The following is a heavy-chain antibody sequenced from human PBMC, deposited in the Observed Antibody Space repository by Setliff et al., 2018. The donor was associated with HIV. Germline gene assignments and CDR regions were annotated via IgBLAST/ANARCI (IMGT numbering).Heavy chain of an antibody. Sequence: SETLSLTCTVSGGSISTYFWSWVRQTPGKGLEWIGYIYYTGSTSYNPSFRSRVTISVDTSKNQFSLKLSSVTAADRAVYYCAREGDGIDFWGQGTLVTV. CDR1: GGSISTYF. D-gene: IGHD2-21*02. V-gene: IGHV4-4*08. CDR3: AREGDGIDF. CDR2: IYYTGST. J-gene: IGHJ4*02.